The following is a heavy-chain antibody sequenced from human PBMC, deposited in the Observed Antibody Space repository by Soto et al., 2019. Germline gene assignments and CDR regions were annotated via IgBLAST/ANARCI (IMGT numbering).Heavy chain of an antibody. CDR1: GGSISSSSYY. Sequence: QLQLQESGPGLVKPSETLSLTCTVSGGSISSSSYYWGWIRQPPGKGLEWIGSIYYSGSTYYNPSLKSRVTISVDTSKNQFSLKLSSVTAADTAVYYCARSHRPWYSSGWFLGWFDPWGQGTLVTVSS. V-gene: IGHV4-39*01. D-gene: IGHD6-19*01. J-gene: IGHJ5*02. CDR2: IYYSGST. CDR3: ARSHRPWYSSGWFLGWFDP.